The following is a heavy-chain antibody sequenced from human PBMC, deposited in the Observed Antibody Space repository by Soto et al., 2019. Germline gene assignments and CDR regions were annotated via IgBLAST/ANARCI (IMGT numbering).Heavy chain of an antibody. CDR2: ISTYNGNT. D-gene: IGHD1-1*01. CDR1: GYSFTDYG. V-gene: IGHV1-18*01. CDR3: SSERDDTSWYSAQYSQQ. J-gene: IGHJ1*01. Sequence: ASVKGACKASGYSFTDYGIHWVRQAPGQGLEWMGWISTYNGNTNCAQKHQGRVTMTTDTSTTTAYLELRSLRSDDTAVFYCSSERDDTSWYSAQYSQQRGQ.